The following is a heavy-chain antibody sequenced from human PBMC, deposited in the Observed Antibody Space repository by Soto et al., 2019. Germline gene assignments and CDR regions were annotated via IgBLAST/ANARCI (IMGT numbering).Heavy chain of an antibody. J-gene: IGHJ6*02. V-gene: IGHV3-33*01. CDR3: ARENTIFGVVLAQVYYYGMDV. D-gene: IGHD3-3*01. Sequence: GGSLRLSCAASGFTFSSYGMHWVRQAPGKGLEWVAVIWYDGSNKYYADSVKGRFTISRDNSKNTLYLQMNSLRAEDTAVYYCARENTIFGVVLAQVYYYGMDVWGQGTTVTVSS. CDR2: IWYDGSNK. CDR1: GFTFSSYG.